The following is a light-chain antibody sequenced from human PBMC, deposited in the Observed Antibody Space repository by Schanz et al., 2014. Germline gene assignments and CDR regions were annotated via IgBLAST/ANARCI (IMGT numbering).Light chain of an antibody. V-gene: IGLV2-11*01. Sequence: QSALIQPPSVSGSPGQSVTISCTGTSSDVGSYDYVSWYQQHPGTVPKPMIYNVNTRPSGVPDRFSGSKSGNTASMTISGLQAEDEADYFCSSYVSTNNVLFGGGTKLTVL. CDR1: SSDVGSYDY. CDR2: NVN. CDR3: SSYVSTNNVL. J-gene: IGLJ2*01.